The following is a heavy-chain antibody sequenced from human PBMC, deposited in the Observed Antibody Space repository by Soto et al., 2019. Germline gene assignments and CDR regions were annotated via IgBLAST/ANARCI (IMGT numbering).Heavy chain of an antibody. CDR3: ATLQGSFDI. CDR2: IYSGDTT. V-gene: IGHV3-66*01. D-gene: IGHD1-1*01. J-gene: IGHJ3*02. CDR1: GFTVSSNS. Sequence: EVQLVESGGGLVQRGGSLRLSCAASGFTVSSNSMSWVRQAPGKGLEWVSVIYSGDTTYYADSVQGRFTFSRDTSKNTLYLQMNSLRAEDTAVYYCATLQGSFDIWGQGTMVSVS.